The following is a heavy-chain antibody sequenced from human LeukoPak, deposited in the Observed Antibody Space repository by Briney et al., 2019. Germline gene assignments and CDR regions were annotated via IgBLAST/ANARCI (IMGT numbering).Heavy chain of an antibody. Sequence: ASVKVSCKASGGTFSSYAISWVRQAPGQGLEWMGGIILIFGTANYAQKFQGRVTITADESTSTAYMELSSLRSEDTAVHYCARGPLHIVVVTASSSAFDIWGQGTMVTVSS. CDR3: ARGPLHIVVVTASSSAFDI. D-gene: IGHD2-21*02. CDR1: GGTFSSYA. V-gene: IGHV1-69*13. J-gene: IGHJ3*02. CDR2: IILIFGTA.